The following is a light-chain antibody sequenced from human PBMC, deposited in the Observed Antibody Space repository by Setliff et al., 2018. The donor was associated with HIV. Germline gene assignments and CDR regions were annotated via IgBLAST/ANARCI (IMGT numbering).Light chain of an antibody. CDR2: EVR. V-gene: IGLV2-14*01. Sequence: QSALTQPASVSGSPGQSITISCTGTSSDVGGYSYVSWYQQHPGKAPKLIIFEVRNRPSGVSSRFSGSKSGNTASLTISGLQAEDEADYYCSSYAATNTLPFGTGTKVNVL. CDR1: SSDVGGYSY. CDR3: SSYAATNTLP. J-gene: IGLJ1*01.